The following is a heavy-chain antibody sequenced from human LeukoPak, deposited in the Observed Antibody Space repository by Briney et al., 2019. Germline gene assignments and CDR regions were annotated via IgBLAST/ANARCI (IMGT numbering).Heavy chain of an antibody. CDR1: GGSISSYY. V-gene: IGHV4-4*07. Sequence: SETLSLTCTVSGGSISSYYWGWIRQPAGKGLEWIGRIYTSGSTNYNPSLKSRVTMSVDTSKNQFSLKLSSVTAADTAVYYCARELEVAAAGLYYYYYMDVWGKGTTVTVSS. D-gene: IGHD6-13*01. J-gene: IGHJ6*03. CDR3: ARELEVAAAGLYYYYYMDV. CDR2: IYTSGST.